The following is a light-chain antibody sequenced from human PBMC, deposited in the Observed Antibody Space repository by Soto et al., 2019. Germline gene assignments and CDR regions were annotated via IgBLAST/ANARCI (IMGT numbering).Light chain of an antibody. V-gene: IGKV1-12*01. CDR1: QPINRL. J-gene: IGKJ4*01. CDR2: AAS. Sequence: DIQMTQSPSSLSASVGDRVTITWRSSQPINRLLDWYQQKPGKAPKLLIYAASSLHTGVPLRFSGSGSETHFSLTISSLQPEDFATYYCKQSKSFPLTFGGGTKVDIK. CDR3: KQSKSFPLT.